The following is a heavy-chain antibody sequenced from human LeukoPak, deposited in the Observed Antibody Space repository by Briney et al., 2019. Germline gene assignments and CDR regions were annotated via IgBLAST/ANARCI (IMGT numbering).Heavy chain of an antibody. CDR3: TRHGSMTTVTT. CDR2: IRSKANSYAT. J-gene: IGHJ4*02. CDR1: GFTLTGSA. V-gene: IGHV3-73*01. D-gene: IGHD4-17*01. Sequence: RGSLRLSCAASGFTLTGSAMHWVRHASGKGLEWDGRIRSKANSYATAYAASVKGRFTISRDDSKNTAYLQMNSLKTEDTAVYYCTRHGSMTTVTTGGQGTLVTVSS.